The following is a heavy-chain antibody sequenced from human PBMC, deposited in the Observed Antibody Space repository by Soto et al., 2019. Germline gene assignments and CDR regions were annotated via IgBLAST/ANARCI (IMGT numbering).Heavy chain of an antibody. CDR1: GYTFTSYG. D-gene: IGHD2-15*01. CDR2: ISAYNGNT. J-gene: IGHJ4*02. Sequence: QVQLVQSGAEVKKPGASVKVSCKASGYTFTSYGISWVRQAPGQGLEWMGWISAYNGNTNYAQKLQSRVTMTTDTSTSTAYMELRSLRSDDTAVYYCARDRWDIVVVVAAPPDYWGQGTLVTVSS. CDR3: ARDRWDIVVVVAAPPDY. V-gene: IGHV1-18*01.